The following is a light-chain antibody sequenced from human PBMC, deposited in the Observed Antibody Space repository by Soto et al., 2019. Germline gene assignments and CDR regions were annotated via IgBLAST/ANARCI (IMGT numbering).Light chain of an antibody. J-gene: IGLJ1*01. CDR2: EVT. Sequence: ALTKAASVSGAPGHSITISYTGTRRDVGGYNYVSWYQQYPGKSPKLLIYEVTHRPSGVSNRFSGSKSGNTASLTISGLQAEDEADYYCSSYTISNTLPFVFGTGTKVTVL. CDR3: SSYTISNTLPFV. V-gene: IGLV2-14*01. CDR1: RRDVGGYNY.